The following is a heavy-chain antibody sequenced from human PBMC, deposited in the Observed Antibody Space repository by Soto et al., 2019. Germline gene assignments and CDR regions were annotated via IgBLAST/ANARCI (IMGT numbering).Heavy chain of an antibody. J-gene: IGHJ6*02. Sequence: ASVKVSCKASGYTFTGYYMHWVRQAPGQGLEWMGWINPNSGGTNYAQKFQGRVTMTRDTPISTAYMELSRLRSDDTAVYYCARERGGCSSTSCPQRRYYYYGMDVWGQGTTVTVSS. D-gene: IGHD2-2*01. CDR1: GYTFTGYY. V-gene: IGHV1-2*02. CDR2: INPNSGGT. CDR3: ARERGGCSSTSCPQRRYYYYGMDV.